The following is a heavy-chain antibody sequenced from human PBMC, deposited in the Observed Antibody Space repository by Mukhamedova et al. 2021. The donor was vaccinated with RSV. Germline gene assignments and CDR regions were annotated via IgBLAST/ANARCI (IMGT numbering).Heavy chain of an antibody. CDR3: TTDELTRWLRLIVY. D-gene: IGHD5-12*01. J-gene: IGHJ4*02. Sequence: DYAAPVKGRFTISRDDSKNTLYLQMNSLKTEDTAVYYCTTDELTRWLRLIVYWGQETLVTVSS. V-gene: IGHV3-15*01.